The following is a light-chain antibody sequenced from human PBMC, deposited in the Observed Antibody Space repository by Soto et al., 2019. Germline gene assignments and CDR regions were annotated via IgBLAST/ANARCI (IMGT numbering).Light chain of an antibody. CDR3: QQLNSYPFT. CDR2: AAS. J-gene: IGKJ5*01. Sequence: DIQVTQSPSFLSGSVGDRVTITCRASQGISSYLAWYQQKPGKAPKLLIYAASTLQSGVPSRFSGSGSGTEFTLTISSLQPEDFATYYCQQLNSYPFTFGQGTRLEIK. CDR1: QGISSY. V-gene: IGKV1-9*01.